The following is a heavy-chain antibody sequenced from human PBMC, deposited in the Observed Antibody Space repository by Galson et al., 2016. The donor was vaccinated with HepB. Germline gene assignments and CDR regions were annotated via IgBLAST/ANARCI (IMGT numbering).Heavy chain of an antibody. V-gene: IGHV3-21*01. D-gene: IGHD1-1*01. Sequence: SLRLSCAASGFSFSSYSMNWVRQAPGKGLEWVATISGVSTYNNNADSVKGRFTISSDNAKNSRFLQMNSLTAEDTAVYSCARDTKDYWPWGQGSLVTVSS. J-gene: IGHJ5*02. CDR1: GFSFSSYS. CDR2: ISGVSTYN. CDR3: ARDTKDYWP.